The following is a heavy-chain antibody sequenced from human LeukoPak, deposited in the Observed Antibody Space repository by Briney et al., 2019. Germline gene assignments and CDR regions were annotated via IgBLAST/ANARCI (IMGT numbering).Heavy chain of an antibody. V-gene: IGHV1-2*02. D-gene: IGHD2-15*01. CDR2: INLNSGGT. CDR3: ARDAGYCTGGSCWYFDH. Sequence: ASVKVSCKASGYTFTDYYMHWVRQAPGQGLEWMGWINLNSGGTNFAQRFQGRVTMTRDTSISAAYMDLSRLISDDTAVYYCARDAGYCTGGSCWYFDHWGQGTLVTVSS. J-gene: IGHJ4*02. CDR1: GYTFTDYY.